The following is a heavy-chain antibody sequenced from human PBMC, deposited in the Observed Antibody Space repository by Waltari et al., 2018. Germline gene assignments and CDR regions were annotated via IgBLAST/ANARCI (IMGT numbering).Heavy chain of an antibody. CDR2: IYYSGST. CDR3: ARAYSSSWYVVANYYYYMDV. J-gene: IGHJ6*03. D-gene: IGHD6-13*01. CDR1: GGSISSYY. V-gene: IGHV4-59*01. Sequence: QVQLQESGPGLVKPSETLSLTCTVSGGSISSYYWSWIRQPPGKGLEWIGYIYYSGSTNHNPSLKSRVTISVDTSKNQFSLKLSSVTAADTAVYYCARAYSSSWYVVANYYYYMDVWGKGTTVTVSS.